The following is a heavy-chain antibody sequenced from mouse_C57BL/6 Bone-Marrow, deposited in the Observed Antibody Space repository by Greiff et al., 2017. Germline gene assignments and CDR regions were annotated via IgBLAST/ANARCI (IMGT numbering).Heavy chain of an antibody. CDR1: GFNIKDDY. CDR2: IDPENGDT. CDR3: TTVYYCNL. Sequence: EVQLQQSGAELVRPGASVKLSCTASGFNIKDDYMHWVKQRPEQGLEWIGWIDPENGDTEYASKFQGKATITADTSSNTAYLQLSSLTSEETAVYYCTTVYYCNLWGQGTTLTVSS. V-gene: IGHV14-4*01. J-gene: IGHJ2*01. D-gene: IGHD2-1*01.